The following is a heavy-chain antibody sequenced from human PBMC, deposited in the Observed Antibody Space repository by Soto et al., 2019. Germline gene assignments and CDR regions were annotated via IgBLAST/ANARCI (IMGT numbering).Heavy chain of an antibody. V-gene: IGHV3-74*01. J-gene: IGHJ3*01. CDR2: INRRGRGT. CDR3: ASGGDSSYFDYSGYAAALDV. D-gene: IGHD5-12*01. CDR1: GFNFSSYW. Sequence: EVQLVESGGGVVQPGGSQRLSCEASGFNFSSYWMHWVRQAPGKGLVWISRINRRGRGTSYADSLKGRFTTSRDNAKNTVYLQMVGLRADDSAVYYCASGGDSSYFDYSGYAAALDVWGQGTMVTVAS.